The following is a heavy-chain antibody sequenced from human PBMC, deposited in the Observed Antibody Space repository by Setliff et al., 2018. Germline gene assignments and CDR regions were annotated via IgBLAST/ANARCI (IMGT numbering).Heavy chain of an antibody. CDR2: ISAYNGNT. CDR1: GYTFTSYG. V-gene: IGHV1-18*01. D-gene: IGHD6-19*01. J-gene: IGHJ4*02. Sequence: ASVKVSCKASGYTFTSYGISWVRQAPGQGLEWMGWISAYNGNTNYAQKLQGRVTMTTDTSTSTAYMELRSLRSDDTAVYYCARGSSGWYRSGGLDYWGQGTLVTVSS. CDR3: ARGSSGWYRSGGLDY.